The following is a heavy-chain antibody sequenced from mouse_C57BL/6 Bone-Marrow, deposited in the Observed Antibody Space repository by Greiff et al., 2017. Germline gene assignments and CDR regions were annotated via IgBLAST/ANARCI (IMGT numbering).Heavy chain of an antibody. J-gene: IGHJ3*01. V-gene: IGHV3-8*01. CDR3: ASPPFWSVAY. CDR2: ISYSGST. CDR1: GYSITSDY. Sequence: EVHLVESGPGLAKPSQTLSLTCSVTGYSITSDYWNWIRKFPGNKLEYMGYISYSGSTYYNPSLKSRISITRDTSKNQYYLPLNSVSTEYTATYYCASPPFWSVAYWGQGTLVTVSA.